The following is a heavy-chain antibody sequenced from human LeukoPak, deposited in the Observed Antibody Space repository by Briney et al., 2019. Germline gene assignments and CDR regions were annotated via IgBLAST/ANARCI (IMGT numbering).Heavy chain of an antibody. D-gene: IGHD2-15*01. CDR1: GGSISSGDYY. Sequence: SQTLSLTCTVSGGSISSGDYYWSWIRQPPGKGLEWIGYIYYSGSNYYNPSLKNRVTISVDTSKNQFSLKLSSVTAADTAVYYCARYCSGGSCQTFDYWGQGTLVTVSS. V-gene: IGHV4-30-4*08. CDR2: IYYSGSN. CDR3: ARYCSGGSCQTFDY. J-gene: IGHJ4*02.